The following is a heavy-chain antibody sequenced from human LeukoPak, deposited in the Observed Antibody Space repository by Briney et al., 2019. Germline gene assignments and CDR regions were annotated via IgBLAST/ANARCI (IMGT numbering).Heavy chain of an antibody. Sequence: GESLKISCAASGFTFSSYAMSWVRQAPGKGLEWVSAISGSGGSTYYADSVKGRFTISRDNSKNTLYLQMNSLRAEDTAVYYCAKAQDPTYYYGSGSPLDWFDPWGQGTLVTVSS. CDR1: GFTFSSYA. D-gene: IGHD3-10*01. V-gene: IGHV3-23*01. J-gene: IGHJ5*02. CDR2: ISGSGGST. CDR3: AKAQDPTYYYGSGSPLDWFDP.